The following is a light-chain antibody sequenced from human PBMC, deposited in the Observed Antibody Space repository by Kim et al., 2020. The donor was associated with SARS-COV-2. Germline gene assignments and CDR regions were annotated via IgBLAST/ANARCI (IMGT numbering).Light chain of an antibody. CDR3: SSYTTSGTRV. J-gene: IGLJ3*02. CDR2: NLS. CDR1: GSDIGRYMY. Sequence: QSALTQPASVSGSPGQSVTISCTGTGSDIGRYMYVSWFQQHPDKAPKLIIYNLSERPSGVSNRFSASKSGNTASLTISGLQTEDEADYYCSSYTTSGTRVFGGGTQLTVL. V-gene: IGLV2-14*01.